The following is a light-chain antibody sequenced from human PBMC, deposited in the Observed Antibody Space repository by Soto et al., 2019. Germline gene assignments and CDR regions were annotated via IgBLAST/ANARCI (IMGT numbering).Light chain of an antibody. J-gene: IGKJ4*01. CDR1: QSLCNTC. Sequence: EVLLTQSPGTLSLSPGDTATLSCRASQSLCNTCLAWYQQKPGQAPRLLIHGVSNRATGVPDKFSGSGSGTDFTLTISXLXXXXXXVYYCQQYPNSPLTFGGGTXXE. V-gene: IGKV3-20*01. CDR2: GVS. CDR3: QQYPNSPLT.